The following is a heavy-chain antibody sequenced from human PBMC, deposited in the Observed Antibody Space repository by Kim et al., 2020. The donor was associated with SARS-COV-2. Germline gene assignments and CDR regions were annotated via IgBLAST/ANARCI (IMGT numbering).Heavy chain of an antibody. D-gene: IGHD6-13*01. CDR1: GFTFSSYG. J-gene: IGHJ6*03. Sequence: GGSLRLSCAASGFTFSSYGMHWVRQAPGKGLEWVAVISYDGSNKYYADSVKGRFTISRDNSKNTLYLQMNSLRAEDTAVYYCAKGRASSRRGVGNSYYYYYMDVWGKGTTVTVSS. CDR2: ISYDGSNK. V-gene: IGHV3-30*18. CDR3: AKGRASSRRGVGNSYYYYYMDV.